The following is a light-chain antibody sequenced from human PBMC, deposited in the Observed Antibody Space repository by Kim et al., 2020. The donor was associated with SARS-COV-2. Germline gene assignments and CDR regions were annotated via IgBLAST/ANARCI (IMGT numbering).Light chain of an antibody. CDR1: SSNIGATSD. V-gene: IGLV1-40*01. Sequence: QSVTISSTGSSSNIGATSDVHWYQHLPGTAPKLLIFGDTTRASGVPGRFSGSKSGTSASLAITGLQAEDEGDYYCHSYDSGLTGYVFGSGTKVTVL. J-gene: IGLJ1*01. CDR2: GDT. CDR3: HSYDSGLTGYV.